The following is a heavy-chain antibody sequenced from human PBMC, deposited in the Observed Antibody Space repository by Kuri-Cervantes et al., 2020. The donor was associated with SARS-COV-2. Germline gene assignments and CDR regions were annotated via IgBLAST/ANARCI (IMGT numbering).Heavy chain of an antibody. CDR3: ASCPGGLPYYYYGMDV. J-gene: IGHJ6*02. Sequence: SETLSLTCTVSGGSISSYYWSWIRQPPGKGLEWIGYIYYSGSTYYNPSLKSRITISVDTSKNQFSLKLSSVTAADTAVYYCASCPGGLPYYYYGMDVWGQGTTVTDSS. D-gene: IGHD5-18*01. V-gene: IGHV4-59*08. CDR2: IYYSGST. CDR1: GGSISSYY.